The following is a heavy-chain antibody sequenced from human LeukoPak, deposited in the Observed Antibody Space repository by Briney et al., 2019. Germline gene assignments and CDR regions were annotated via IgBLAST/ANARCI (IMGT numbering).Heavy chain of an antibody. V-gene: IGHV3-48*03. Sequence: GGSLRLSCAASGFTFSSYEMNWARQAPGKGLEWVSYISSSGNTIYYADSVKGRFTISRDNAKNSLYLQMNSLRAEDTAVYYCAELGITMIGGVWGKGTTVTISS. CDR3: AELGITMIGGV. CDR2: ISSSGNTI. J-gene: IGHJ6*04. CDR1: GFTFSSYE. D-gene: IGHD3-10*02.